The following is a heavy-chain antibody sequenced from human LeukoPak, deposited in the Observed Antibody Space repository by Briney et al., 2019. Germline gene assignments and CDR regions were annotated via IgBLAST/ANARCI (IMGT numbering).Heavy chain of an antibody. CDR3: ARGKGTHDSSGYYYFVGNY. J-gene: IGHJ4*02. CDR1: GYTFTSYY. D-gene: IGHD3-22*01. V-gene: IGHV1-46*01. Sequence: ASVKVSCKASGYTFTSYYMHWVRQAPGQGLEWMGIINPSGGSTSYAQEFQGRVTMTRDTSTSTVYMELSSLRSEDAAVYYCARGKGTHDSSGYYYFVGNYWGQGTLVTVSS. CDR2: INPSGGST.